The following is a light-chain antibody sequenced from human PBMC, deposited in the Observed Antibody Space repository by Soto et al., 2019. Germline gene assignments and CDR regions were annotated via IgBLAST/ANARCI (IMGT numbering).Light chain of an antibody. J-gene: IGLJ2*01. CDR3: SSYAGSTTYVV. CDR2: EDS. V-gene: IGLV2-23*01. Sequence: QSALTQPASVSGSPGQSITISCTGTSSDVGSYNLVSWYQQHPGKAPKLMISEDSKRPSGVSNRFSGSKSGNTASLTISGLQAEDEAVYYCSSYAGSTTYVVFGGGTKLTVL. CDR1: SSDVGSYNL.